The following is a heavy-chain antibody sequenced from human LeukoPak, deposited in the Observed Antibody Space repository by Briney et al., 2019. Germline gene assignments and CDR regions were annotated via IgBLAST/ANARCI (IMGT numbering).Heavy chain of an antibody. J-gene: IGHJ3*02. CDR1: GDSITSHY. V-gene: IGHV4-30-4*01. CDR2: IYYSGST. D-gene: IGHD5-12*01. CDR3: ARTRIVATTADAFDI. Sequence: PSETLSLTCTVSGDSITSHYWSWIRQPPGKGLEWIGYIYYSGSTYYNPSLKSRVTISVDTSKNQFSLKLSSVTAADTAVYYCARTRIVATTADAFDIWGQGTMVTVSS.